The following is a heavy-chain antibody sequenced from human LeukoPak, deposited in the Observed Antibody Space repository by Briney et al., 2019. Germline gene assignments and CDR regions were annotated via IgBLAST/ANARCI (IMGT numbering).Heavy chain of an antibody. D-gene: IGHD1-14*01. Sequence: SQTLSLTCAVSGDSVSSNSAAWNWIRQSPSRGLEWRGRTYYRSKWYNDYAVSVKSRITINPDTSKNQFSLQLNSVTPEDTAVYYCVRDDGIGLDAFDVWSPGTMVTVSS. CDR2: TYYRSKWYN. CDR3: VRDDGIGLDAFDV. V-gene: IGHV6-1*01. J-gene: IGHJ3*01. CDR1: GDSVSSNSAA.